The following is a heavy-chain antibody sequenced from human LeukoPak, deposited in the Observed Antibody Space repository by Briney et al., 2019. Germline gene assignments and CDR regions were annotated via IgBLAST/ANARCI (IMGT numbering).Heavy chain of an antibody. CDR1: GYTFTSYG. V-gene: IGHV1-18*01. D-gene: IGHD3-3*01. J-gene: IGHJ4*02. CDR2: ISAYNGNT. CDR3: ARPARGYYDFWSGYYLVV. Sequence: ASVKVSCKASGYTFTSYGISWVRQAPGQGLEWMGWISAYNGNTNYAQKLQGRVTMTTDTSTSTAYMELRSLRSDDTAVYYCARPARGYYDFWSGYYLVVWGQGTLVTVSS.